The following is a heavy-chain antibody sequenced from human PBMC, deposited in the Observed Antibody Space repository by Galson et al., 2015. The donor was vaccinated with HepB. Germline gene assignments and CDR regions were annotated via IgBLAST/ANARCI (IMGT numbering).Heavy chain of an antibody. Sequence: SLRLSCAASGFTFSSHAMSWVRQAPEKGLEWVSGISGSGDTTYYAGSVEGRFTISRDNSKDTLYMQINSLTAEDTAVNYCAKRISITFFGPGKNYMDVWGKGTTVTVSS. D-gene: IGHD3-3*01. CDR1: GFTFSSHA. CDR2: ISGSGDTT. J-gene: IGHJ6*03. V-gene: IGHV3-23*01. CDR3: AKRISITFFGPGKNYMDV.